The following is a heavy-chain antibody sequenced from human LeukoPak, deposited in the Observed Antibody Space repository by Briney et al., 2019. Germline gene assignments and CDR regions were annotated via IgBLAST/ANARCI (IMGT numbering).Heavy chain of an antibody. CDR2: IYPGDSDT. J-gene: IGHJ4*02. D-gene: IGHD4-23*01. Sequence: GESLKISCQSSGHNFIYYWIAWVRQMPGRGLEWMGIIYPGDSDTRYSPSFQGQVTISADKSLSTAFLQLKSLKASDTAMYYCARRDYGGKGVYFDYWGQGTLVTVSS. V-gene: IGHV5-51*01. CDR3: ARRDYGGKGVYFDY. CDR1: GHNFIYYW.